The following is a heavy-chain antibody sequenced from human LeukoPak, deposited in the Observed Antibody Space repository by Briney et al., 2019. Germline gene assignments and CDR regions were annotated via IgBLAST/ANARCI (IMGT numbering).Heavy chain of an antibody. D-gene: IGHD6-13*01. J-gene: IGHJ4*02. CDR3: ARALGRIAAAGTRYFDY. Sequence: GASVKGSCKASGYTFTSYYMHWVRQAPGQGLEWMGIINPSGGSTSYAQKFQGRVTMTRDTSTSTVYMELSSLRSEDTAVYYCARALGRIAAAGTRYFDYWGQGTLVTVSS. CDR2: INPSGGST. CDR1: GYTFTSYY. V-gene: IGHV1-46*01.